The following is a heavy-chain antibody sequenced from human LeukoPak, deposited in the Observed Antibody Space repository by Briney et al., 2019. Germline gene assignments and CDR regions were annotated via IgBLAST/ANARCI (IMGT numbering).Heavy chain of an antibody. V-gene: IGHV3-30-3*01. D-gene: IGHD3-16*01. Sequence: PGGSLRLSCAASGFTFSSYAMHWVRQAPGKGLEWVAVISYDGSNKYYADSVKGRFTISRDNSKNTLYLQMNSLRAEDTAVYYCARDLGGHNLLGYWGQGTLVTVSS. CDR3: ARDLGGHNLLGY. J-gene: IGHJ4*02. CDR1: GFTFSSYA. CDR2: ISYDGSNK.